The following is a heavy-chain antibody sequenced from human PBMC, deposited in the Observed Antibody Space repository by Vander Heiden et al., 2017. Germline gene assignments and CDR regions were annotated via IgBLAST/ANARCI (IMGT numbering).Heavy chain of an antibody. CDR1: EFTFGDYA. Sequence: EVQLVESGGGLVKPGRSLRLSCTASEFTFGDYAMSWFRQAPGKGLEWVGFIRSKAYGGTTEYAASVKGRFTISRDDSKSIAYLQMNSLKTEDTAVYYCGVGIQLWLVYWGQGTLVTVSS. V-gene: IGHV3-49*05. J-gene: IGHJ4*02. D-gene: IGHD5-18*01. CDR3: GVGIQLWLVY. CDR2: IRSKAYGGTT.